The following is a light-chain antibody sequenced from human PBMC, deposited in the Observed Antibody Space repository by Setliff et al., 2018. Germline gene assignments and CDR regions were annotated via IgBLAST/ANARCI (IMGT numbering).Light chain of an antibody. Sequence: QSALTQPRSASGSPGQSVTISCTGTSSDVGGYNYVSWYQQHPGKAPKLMIYDVSKRPSGVPDRFSGSKSGNTASLTISGLQAEDEADYYCCSYAGIYTSLYVFETGTKVTVL. CDR1: SSDVGGYNY. CDR3: CSYAGIYTSLYV. J-gene: IGLJ1*01. V-gene: IGLV2-11*01. CDR2: DVS.